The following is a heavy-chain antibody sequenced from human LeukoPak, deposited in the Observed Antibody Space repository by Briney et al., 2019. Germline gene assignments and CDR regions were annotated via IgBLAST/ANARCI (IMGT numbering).Heavy chain of an antibody. CDR1: GGSFSGYY. CDR2: INHSGST. J-gene: IGHJ6*03. Sequence: SETLSLTCAVYGGSFSGYYWSWIRQPPGKGLEWIGEINHSGSTNYNPSLKSRVTISVDTSKNQFSQKLSSVTAADTAVYYCARQYYYMDVWGKGTTVTISS. CDR3: ARQYYYMDV. V-gene: IGHV4-34*01.